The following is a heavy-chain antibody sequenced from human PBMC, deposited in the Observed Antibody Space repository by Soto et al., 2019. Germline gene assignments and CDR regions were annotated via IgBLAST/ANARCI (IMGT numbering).Heavy chain of an antibody. CDR1: GHTFSNYG. J-gene: IGHJ3*02. Sequence: QVQLVQSGAEVKKPGASVRVSCKVSGHTFSNYGITCVRQAPGQGLEWMGWIIANNGNTHYAQKFQGRVTMTTDTSTSTVYLELRSLKSDDSDVYYCARNSGGHDARDAFDIWGQGTMFTVAS. CDR3: ARNSGGHDARDAFDI. V-gene: IGHV1-18*04. D-gene: IGHD5-12*01. CDR2: IIANNGNT.